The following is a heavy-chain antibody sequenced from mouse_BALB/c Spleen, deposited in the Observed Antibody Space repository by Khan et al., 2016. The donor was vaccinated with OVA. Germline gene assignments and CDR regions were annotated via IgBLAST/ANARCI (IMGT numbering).Heavy chain of an antibody. V-gene: IGHV5-6-5*01. CDR1: GYTITNYS. CDR2: ISRANNI. D-gene: IGHD1-1*01. CDR3: TRGYYFGEMDY. Sequence: EVELVESGGGLVKPGGSLKLTCAVSGYTITNYSMFWVRQTSEKRLEWVASISRANNIYYPDSVKGRITIPRDNARNILYLEMSRLRSEDTAIYYCTRGYYFGEMDYWGQGTSVTVSS. J-gene: IGHJ4*01.